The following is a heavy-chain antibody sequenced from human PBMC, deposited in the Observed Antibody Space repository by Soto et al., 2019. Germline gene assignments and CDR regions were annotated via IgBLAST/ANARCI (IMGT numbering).Heavy chain of an antibody. V-gene: IGHV3-23*01. D-gene: IGHD6-6*01. J-gene: IGHJ6*02. CDR2: ISGSASST. Sequence: EVQLLESGGGLVQPGGSLRLSCAASGFSFSSYAMNWVRQAPGKGLECVSVISGSASSTYYADSVEGRFTISRDNSKNTLYLQMNSLRAEDTAVYYCARVLCGSSSCHYYFYGMDVWGQGTTVTVSS. CDR3: ARVLCGSSSCHYYFYGMDV. CDR1: GFSFSSYA.